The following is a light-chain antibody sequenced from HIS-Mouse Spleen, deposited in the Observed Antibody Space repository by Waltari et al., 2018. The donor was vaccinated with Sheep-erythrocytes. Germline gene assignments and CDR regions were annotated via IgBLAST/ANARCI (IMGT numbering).Light chain of an antibody. J-gene: IGLJ3*02. V-gene: IGLV3-1*01. CDR1: NLGDKY. Sequence: SYELTQPPSVSVSPGQTASITCSGANLGDKYAFWYQQKPGQSPVLVIYQDSKRPSGIPERFSGSNSGNTATLTISGTQAMDEADYYCQAWDSSTAWVFGGGTKLTVL. CDR2: QDS. CDR3: QAWDSSTAWV.